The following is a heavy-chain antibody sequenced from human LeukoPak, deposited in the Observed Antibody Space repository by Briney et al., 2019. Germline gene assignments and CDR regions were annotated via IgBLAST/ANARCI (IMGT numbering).Heavy chain of an antibody. J-gene: IGHJ4*02. CDR1: GGSISSSSYY. V-gene: IGHV4-39*07. CDR2: IYYSGST. Sequence: SETLSLTCTVSGGSISSSSYYWGWIRQPPGKGLEWIGSIYYSGSTYYNPSLKSRVTISVDTSKNQFSLKLSSVTAADTAVYYCARVGGYYYDSSGYYYAGDWGQGTLVTVSS. CDR3: ARVGGYYYDSSGYYYAGD. D-gene: IGHD3-22*01.